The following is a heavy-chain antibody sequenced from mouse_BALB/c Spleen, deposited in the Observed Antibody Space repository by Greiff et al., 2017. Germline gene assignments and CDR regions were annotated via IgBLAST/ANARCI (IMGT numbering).Heavy chain of an antibody. CDR3: ARGNYYGSSPYDAMDY. Sequence: VQLKESGGGLVPPGGSRKLSCAASGFTFSSFGMHWVRQAPEKGLEWVAYISSGSSTIYYADTVKGRFTISRDNPKNTLFLQMTSLRSEDTAMYYCARGNYYGSSPYDAMDYWGQGTSVTVSS. CDR1: GFTFSSFG. D-gene: IGHD1-1*01. J-gene: IGHJ4*01. V-gene: IGHV5-17*02. CDR2: ISSGSSTI.